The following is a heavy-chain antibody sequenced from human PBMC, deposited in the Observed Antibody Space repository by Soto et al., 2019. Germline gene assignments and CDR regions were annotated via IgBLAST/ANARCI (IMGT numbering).Heavy chain of an antibody. D-gene: IGHD2-8*01. J-gene: IGHJ4*02. V-gene: IGHV4-31*03. CDR1: CGSISSGGYY. CDR2: IYYSGST. CDR3: ASSHTKGHDY. Sequence: SETLSLTCTVSCGSISSGGYYWSWIRQHPGKGLEWIGYIYYSGSTYYNPSLKSRVTISVDTSKNQFSLKLSSVTAADTAVYYCASSHTKGHDYWGQGTLVTVSS.